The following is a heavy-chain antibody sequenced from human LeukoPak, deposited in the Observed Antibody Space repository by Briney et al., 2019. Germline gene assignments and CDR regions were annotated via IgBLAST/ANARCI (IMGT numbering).Heavy chain of an antibody. CDR1: GFTFSSYN. CDR3: AIDPITMVRGVFFDY. J-gene: IGHJ4*02. V-gene: IGHV3-48*04. CDR2: ISSSSSTI. D-gene: IGHD3-10*01. Sequence: GGSLRLSCAASGFTFSSYNMNWVRQAPGKGLEWVSYISSSSSTIYYADSVKGRFTISRDNAKNSLYLQMNSLRAEGTAVYYCAIDPITMVRGVFFDYWGQGTLVTVSS.